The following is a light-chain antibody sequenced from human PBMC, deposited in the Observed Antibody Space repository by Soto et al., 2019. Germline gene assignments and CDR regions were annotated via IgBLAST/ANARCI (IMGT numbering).Light chain of an antibody. V-gene: IGLV2-14*03. CDR2: DVA. CDR1: ISDIGGYNF. CDR3: VSYTSSTTYV. J-gene: IGLJ1*01. Sequence: QSTLTQPASVSGSPGQSITISCTGTISDIGGYNFVSWYQQHPGKPPKLIIYDVANRPSGVSNRFSGSKSGSTASLIISRLQTEDEADYYCVSYTSSTTYVFGTGTKVTVL.